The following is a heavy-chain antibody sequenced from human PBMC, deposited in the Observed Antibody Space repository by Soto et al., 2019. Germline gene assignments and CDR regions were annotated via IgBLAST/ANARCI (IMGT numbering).Heavy chain of an antibody. CDR2: ISAYNGNT. CDR1: GYTFTSYG. J-gene: IGHJ4*02. CDR3: ARPEYCSGGRCSYFDY. D-gene: IGHD2-15*01. V-gene: IGHV1-18*01. Sequence: ASVKVSCKASGYTFTSYGISWVRQAPGQGLEWMGWISAYNGNTNYAQKLQGRVTMTRDTSTSTAYMELRSLRSDDTAVYYCARPEYCSGGRCSYFDYRGRGTVVNVSS.